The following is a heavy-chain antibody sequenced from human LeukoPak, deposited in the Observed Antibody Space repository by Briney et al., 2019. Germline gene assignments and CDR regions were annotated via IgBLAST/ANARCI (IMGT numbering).Heavy chain of an antibody. V-gene: IGHV3-30-3*01. Sequence: TGGSLRLSCAASGFTFSSYAMHWVRQAPGKGLEWVAVISYDGSNKYYADSVKGRFTISRDNSKNTLYLQMNSLRAEDTAVYYCARGSSGSTLDYWGQGTLVTVSS. J-gene: IGHJ4*02. CDR2: ISYDGSNK. CDR3: ARGSSGSTLDY. D-gene: IGHD3-22*01. CDR1: GFTFSSYA.